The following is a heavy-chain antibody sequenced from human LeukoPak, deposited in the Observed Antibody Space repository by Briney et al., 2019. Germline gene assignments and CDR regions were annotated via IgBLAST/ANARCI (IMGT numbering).Heavy chain of an antibody. CDR3: ARDSQVGAMTLDY. J-gene: IGHJ4*02. CDR2: ISAHDGTR. V-gene: IGHV1-18*01. D-gene: IGHD1-26*01. CDR1: GYTFTNYG. Sequence: ASVKVSCKASGYTFTNYGITWVRQAPGQGLEWMGWISAHDGTRNYALKHEDRVTMTTDTSTSTAYMELRGLRSDDTAVYYCARDSQVGAMTLDYWGQGTLVTVSS.